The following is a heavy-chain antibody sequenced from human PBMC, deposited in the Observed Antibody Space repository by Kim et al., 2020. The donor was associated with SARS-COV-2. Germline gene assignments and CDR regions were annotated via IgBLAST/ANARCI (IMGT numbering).Heavy chain of an antibody. CDR2: IDPGDSDT. D-gene: IGHD2-21*01. Sequence: GESLKISCKGSGYSFTSYWIGWVRQMPGKGLELMGIIDPGDSDTRYSPSFQGQVTISADKSISTAYLQWSSLKASDTAMYYCARPFRTNSVFYFDYWGQGTLVTVSS. CDR1: GYSFTSYW. CDR3: ARPFRTNSVFYFDY. J-gene: IGHJ4*02. V-gene: IGHV5-51*01.